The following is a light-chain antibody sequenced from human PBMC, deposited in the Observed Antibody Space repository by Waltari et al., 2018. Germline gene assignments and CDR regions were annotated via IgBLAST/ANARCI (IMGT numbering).Light chain of an antibody. CDR1: SSDVGAYKY. CDR3: CSYAGDSSYV. CDR2: DVT. V-gene: IGLV2-11*01. Sequence: QSALTQPRSVSGSPGQSVTISCTGTSSDVGAYKYVSWYQHHPGKAPKLILFDVTKRPSGVPERFSGSKSGDTASLTISGLEASDESDYFCCSYAGDSSYVFGTGTTVSVL. J-gene: IGLJ1*01.